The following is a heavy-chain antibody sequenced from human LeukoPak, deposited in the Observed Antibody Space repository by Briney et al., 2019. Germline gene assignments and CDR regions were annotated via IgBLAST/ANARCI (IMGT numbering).Heavy chain of an antibody. V-gene: IGHV2-5*02. Sequence: ESGPTLVKPTQTLTLTCTFSGFSLKASGPAVDWIRQPPGKALEWLALIFWDDDTRYSPSLKNRLTITKDSSKNQVVLTMTNMDPSDTATYYCAQSSSGFGGLSYFPHWGQGTLVTVSS. CDR1: GFSLKASGPA. CDR3: AQSSSGFGGLSYFPH. J-gene: IGHJ1*01. CDR2: IFWDDDT. D-gene: IGHD3-10*01.